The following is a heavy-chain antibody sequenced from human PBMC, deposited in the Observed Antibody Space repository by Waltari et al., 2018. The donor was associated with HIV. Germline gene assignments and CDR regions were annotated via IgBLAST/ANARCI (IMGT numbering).Heavy chain of an antibody. V-gene: IGHV1-8*02. CDR2: MNPNSSKT. CDR3: ARNSSGKGNRYFYYGLDV. Sequence: QVHLVQSGPEVKRPGASVKISCKAYGYTFINFDVNWVRQAAGQGPEWLGWMNPNSSKTASPYIFEDRVTMTRDVSTDTAYMEMSGLTPEDTAIYYCARNSSGKGNRYFYYGLDVWGQGTPVTV. CDR1: GYTFINFD. D-gene: IGHD3-22*01. J-gene: IGHJ6*02.